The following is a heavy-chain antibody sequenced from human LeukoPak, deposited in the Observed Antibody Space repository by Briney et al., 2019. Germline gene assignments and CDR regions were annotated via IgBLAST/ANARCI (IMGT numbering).Heavy chain of an antibody. D-gene: IGHD3-9*01. CDR1: GFTFSNYA. CDR3: ATDQRYAFDY. J-gene: IGHJ4*02. CDR2: ISGSTGST. V-gene: IGHV3-23*01. Sequence: GGSLRLSCAASGFTFSNYAMNWVRQAPGKGLEWVSLISGSTGSTYYADSVKGRFSISRDNSKNTVYLQMNSLRVEDTAVYYCATDQRYAFDYWGQGILVTVSS.